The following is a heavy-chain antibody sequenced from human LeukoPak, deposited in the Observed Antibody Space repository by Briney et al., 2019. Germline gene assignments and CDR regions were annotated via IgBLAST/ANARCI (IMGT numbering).Heavy chain of an antibody. Sequence: SETLSLTCTVSGGSISSYYWSWIRQPPGKGLEWIGYIYYSGSTNYNPSLKSRVTISVDTSKNQFSLKLSSVTAADTAVYYCARSKIAAAALFDYWGQGTLVTVSS. CDR3: ARSKIAAAALFDY. CDR2: IYYSGST. J-gene: IGHJ4*02. CDR1: GGSISSYY. D-gene: IGHD6-13*01. V-gene: IGHV4-59*12.